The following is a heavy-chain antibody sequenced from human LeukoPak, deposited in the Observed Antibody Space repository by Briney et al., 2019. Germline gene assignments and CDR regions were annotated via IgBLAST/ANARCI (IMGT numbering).Heavy chain of an antibody. CDR1: GYSFTSYW. D-gene: IGHD6-13*01. CDR3: ARFSGSWYYFDY. Sequence: GESLKISCKGSGYSFTSYWIGWVRQMPGKGLEWMGSIYPSDSDTRYSPCFQGQVAISADESTSSAYLQWSSLKASDTAMYYCARFSGSWYYFDYWGQGTLVTVSS. J-gene: IGHJ4*02. CDR2: IYPSDSDT. V-gene: IGHV5-51*01.